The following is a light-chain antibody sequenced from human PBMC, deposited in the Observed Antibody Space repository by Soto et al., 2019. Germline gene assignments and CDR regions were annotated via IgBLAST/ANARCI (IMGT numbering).Light chain of an antibody. CDR2: RAS. J-gene: IGKJ1*01. CDR3: QQYGEWPPT. CDR1: QSVSSN. V-gene: IGKV3D-15*01. Sequence: EIVMTQSPATLSVSPGERVTLSCRASQSVSSNLAWYQQKPGQAPRLLIHRASTRATGVPDRFSGSGSGAEFTLTISSLQSEDFAVYYCQQYGEWPPTFGQGTKVAIK.